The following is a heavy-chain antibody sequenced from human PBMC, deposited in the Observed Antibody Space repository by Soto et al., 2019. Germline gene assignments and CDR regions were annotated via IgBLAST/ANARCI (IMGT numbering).Heavy chain of an antibody. J-gene: IGHJ3*02. CDR1: GGTFSSYA. CDR2: IIPIFGTA. Sequence: SVEVSCKASGGTFSSYAISWVRQAPGQGLEWMGGIIPIFGTANYAQKFQGRVTITADESTSTAYMELSSLRSEDTAVYYCARDQWFGESRGAFDIWGQGTMVTVSS. D-gene: IGHD3-10*01. CDR3: ARDQWFGESRGAFDI. V-gene: IGHV1-69*13.